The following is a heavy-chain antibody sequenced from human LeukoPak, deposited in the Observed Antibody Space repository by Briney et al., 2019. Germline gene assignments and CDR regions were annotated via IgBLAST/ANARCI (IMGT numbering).Heavy chain of an antibody. V-gene: IGHV3-74*01. CDR3: VRGQLERPRSTFDY. CDR2: IKSDGSDT. Sequence: GGSLRLSCAASGFSFSNYWMHWVRQAPGKGLAWVSRIKSDGSDTIYDDSVTGRFTISRDNAKNTLYLQMNSLRAEDTAVYYCVRGQLERPRSTFDYWGQGTLVTVSS. CDR1: GFSFSNYW. J-gene: IGHJ4*02. D-gene: IGHD3-3*01.